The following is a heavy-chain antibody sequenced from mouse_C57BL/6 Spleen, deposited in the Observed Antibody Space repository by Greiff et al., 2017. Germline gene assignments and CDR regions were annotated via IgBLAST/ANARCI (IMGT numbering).Heavy chain of an antibody. D-gene: IGHD1-1*01. CDR3: ARSRGDYYGSRYYFDY. CDR2: IDPSDSET. J-gene: IGHJ2*01. CDR1: GYTFTSYW. V-gene: IGHV1-52*01. Sequence: QVQLQQPGAELVRPGSSVKLSCKASGYTFTSYWMHWVKQRPIQGLEWIGNIDPSDSETHYNQKFKDKATLTVDKSSSTAYMQLSSLTSEDSAVYNCARSRGDYYGSRYYFDYWGQGTTLTVSS.